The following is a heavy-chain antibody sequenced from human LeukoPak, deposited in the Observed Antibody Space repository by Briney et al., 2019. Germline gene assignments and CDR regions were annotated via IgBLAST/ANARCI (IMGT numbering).Heavy chain of an antibody. V-gene: IGHV3-23*01. Sequence: GGSLRLSCAASGFTFSSYSMNWVRQAPGKGLEWVSAISGSGGSTYYADSVKGRFTISRDNSKNTLYLQMNSLRAEDTAVYYCAKDLGGGLIFDYWGQGTLVTVSS. CDR1: GFTFSSYS. CDR3: AKDLGGGLIFDY. D-gene: IGHD2-15*01. CDR2: ISGSGGST. J-gene: IGHJ4*02.